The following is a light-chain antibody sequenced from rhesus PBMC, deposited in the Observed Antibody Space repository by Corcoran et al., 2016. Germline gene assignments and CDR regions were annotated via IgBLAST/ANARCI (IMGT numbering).Light chain of an antibody. CDR2: AAS. J-gene: IGKJ3*01. Sequence: DIQMTQSPSSLSASVGDKVTITCHASQGISSWLAWYQQKPGKAPKLLIYAASSLQSGVPSRLRGRGTGTDYSLTISSLQSEDFATYYCLQYSSGPFTFGPGTKLDIK. CDR1: QGISSW. CDR3: LQYSSGPFT. V-gene: IGKV1-22*01.